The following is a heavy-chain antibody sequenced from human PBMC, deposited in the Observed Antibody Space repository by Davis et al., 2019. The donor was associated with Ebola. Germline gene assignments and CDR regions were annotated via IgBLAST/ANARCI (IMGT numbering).Heavy chain of an antibody. D-gene: IGHD2-2*01. V-gene: IGHV1-8*01. CDR2: MNPNSGNT. CDR1: GYTFSSYD. Sequence: AASVKVSCKASGYTFSSYDISWVRQATGQGLEWMGWMNPNSGNTGYAQNFQGRVTMTRNTSISTAYMELSSLRSEDTAVYYCARAVRYPVVVTRSSRKYYFDYWGQGTRVTVSS. CDR3: ARAVRYPVVVTRSSRKYYFDY. J-gene: IGHJ4*02.